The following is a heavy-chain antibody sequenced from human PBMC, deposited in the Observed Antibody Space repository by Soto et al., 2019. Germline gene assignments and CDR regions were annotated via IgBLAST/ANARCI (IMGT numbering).Heavy chain of an antibody. Sequence: PGESLKISCKGSGYSFTNYWIGWVRQMPGIGLEWMGIIYPGNSNTRYSPSFEGQVTMSADKSINTAYLQWSSLRASDTAIYFCARPSDVGLASSFEYWGQGTQVTVSS. J-gene: IGHJ4*02. V-gene: IGHV5-51*01. CDR1: GYSFTNYW. CDR3: ARPSDVGLASSFEY. CDR2: IYPGNSNT.